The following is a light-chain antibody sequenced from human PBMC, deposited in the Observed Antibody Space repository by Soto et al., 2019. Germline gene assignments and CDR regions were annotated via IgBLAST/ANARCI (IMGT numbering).Light chain of an antibody. CDR1: RDISNS. CDR2: GAS. V-gene: IGKV1-12*01. CDR3: QQTSAFPRT. Sequence: DIQMTQSPSSVSASVGDRLTITCRASRDISNSLAWYQQTPGKAPKLLLRGASSLHRGVPSRFSGGGAGTEFTLTISSLQPEDFATSYCQQTSAFPRTFGHGTKVDVK. J-gene: IGKJ3*01.